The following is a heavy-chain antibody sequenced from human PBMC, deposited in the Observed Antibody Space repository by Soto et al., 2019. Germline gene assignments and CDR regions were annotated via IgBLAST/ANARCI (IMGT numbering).Heavy chain of an antibody. J-gene: IGHJ4*02. D-gene: IGHD3-10*01. Sequence: QVQLVESGGGVVQPGRSLRLSCAASGFTFSSYAMHWVRQAPGKGLEWVAVISYDGSNKYYADSVKGRFTISRDNSKNTLYLQMNSLRAEDTAVYYCARADGSGGYPIDYWGQGTLVTVSS. CDR2: ISYDGSNK. CDR3: ARADGSGGYPIDY. CDR1: GFTFSSYA. V-gene: IGHV3-30-3*01.